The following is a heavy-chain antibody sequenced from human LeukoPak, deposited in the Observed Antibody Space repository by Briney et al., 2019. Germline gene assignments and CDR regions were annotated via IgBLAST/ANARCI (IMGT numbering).Heavy chain of an antibody. Sequence: GGSLRLSCAASGLTFDDYTMHWVRQAPGKGLEWVSLITWDGGSTYYADSVKGRFTISRDNSKNSLYLQMNSLRTEDTALYYCAKGKNTGSYLSHVDYWGQGTLVTVSS. J-gene: IGHJ4*02. V-gene: IGHV3-43*01. D-gene: IGHD3-10*01. CDR3: AKGKNTGSYLSHVDY. CDR2: ITWDGGST. CDR1: GLTFDDYT.